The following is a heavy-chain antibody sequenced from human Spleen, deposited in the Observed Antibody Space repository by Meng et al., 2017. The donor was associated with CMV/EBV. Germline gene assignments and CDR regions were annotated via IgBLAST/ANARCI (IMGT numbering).Heavy chain of an antibody. CDR1: GFTFRSNG. CDR2: LRYDGTNK. D-gene: IGHD3-22*01. J-gene: IGHJ4*02. V-gene: IGHV3-30*02. Sequence: GGSLRLSCAASGFTFRSNGMRWVRQAPGKGLEWVAFLRYDGTNKYYADSVKGRFTISRDNSKNTLYLQMNSLRAEDTAVYYCARDGAPYYYDSSAYIVFWGQRTLVTVSS. CDR3: ARDGAPYYYDSSAYIVF.